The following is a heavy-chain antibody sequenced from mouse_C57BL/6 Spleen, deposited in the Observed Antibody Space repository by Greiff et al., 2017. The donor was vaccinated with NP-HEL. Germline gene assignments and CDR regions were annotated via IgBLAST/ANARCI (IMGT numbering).Heavy chain of an antibody. Sequence: VQLQEPGAELVKPGASVKISCKASGYAFSSYWMNWVKQRPGKGLEWIGQIYPGDGDTNYNGKVKGKATLTADKSSSTAYMQLSSLTSEDSAVYFCAKEGTGAWFAYWSQGTRVTVAA. J-gene: IGHJ3*01. CDR2: IYPGDGDT. D-gene: IGHD3-3*01. V-gene: IGHV1-80*01. CDR3: AKEGTGAWFAY. CDR1: GYAFSSYW.